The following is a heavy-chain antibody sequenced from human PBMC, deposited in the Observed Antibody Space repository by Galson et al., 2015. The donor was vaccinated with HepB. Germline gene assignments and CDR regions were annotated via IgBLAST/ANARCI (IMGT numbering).Heavy chain of an antibody. Sequence: SVKVSCKASGYTFTSYAMHWVRQAPGQGLEWMGWINAGNGNTKYSQKLQGRITITRDTSASTAYMEVSSLRSEDTAVYYCARLQLERQGAFYIWGQGTMVTVSS. CDR3: ARLQLERQGAFYI. D-gene: IGHD1-1*01. J-gene: IGHJ3*02. CDR2: INAGNGNT. V-gene: IGHV1-3*01. CDR1: GYTFTSYA.